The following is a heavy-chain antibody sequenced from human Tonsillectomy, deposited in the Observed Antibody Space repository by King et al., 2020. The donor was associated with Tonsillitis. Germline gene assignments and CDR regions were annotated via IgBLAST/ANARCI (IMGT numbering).Heavy chain of an antibody. D-gene: IGHD3-3*01. CDR3: ARAILYDFWSGYYLHDY. CDR1: GGSISSSSYY. CDR2: IYYSGST. J-gene: IGHJ4*02. V-gene: IGHV4-39*07. Sequence: QLQESGPGLVKPSETLSITCTVSGGSISSSSYYWGWIRQPPGKGLGWIGSIYYSGSTYYNPSLKSRVTISVDTSKNQFSLKLSSVTAADTAVYYCARAILYDFWSGYYLHDYWGQGTLVTVSS.